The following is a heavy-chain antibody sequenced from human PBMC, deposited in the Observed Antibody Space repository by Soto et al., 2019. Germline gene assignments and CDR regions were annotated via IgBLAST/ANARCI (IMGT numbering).Heavy chain of an antibody. D-gene: IGHD1-1*01. CDR2: VNWNGGKT. CDR3: AKTTNSGYYFDY. Sequence: TGGSLRLSCTASGFNFEDSGMAWVRQGPGKGLEWVSGVNWNGGKTGNGDSVKGRLTISRDNSKNTLYLQLNSLRPEDTAVYYCAKTTNSGYYFDYWGQGTLVTVSS. V-gene: IGHV3-20*04. CDR1: GFNFEDSG. J-gene: IGHJ4*02.